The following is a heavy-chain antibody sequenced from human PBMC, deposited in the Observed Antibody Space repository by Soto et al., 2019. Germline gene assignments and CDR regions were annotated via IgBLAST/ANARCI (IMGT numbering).Heavy chain of an antibody. CDR2: INAGNGNT. J-gene: IGHJ4*02. D-gene: IGHD5-18*01. CDR3: ARDPGYSYGYN. V-gene: IGHV1-3*01. Sequence: QVQLVQSGAEVKKPGASVKVSCKASGYTFTSYAMHWVRQAPGQRLEWMGWINAGNGNTKYSQKFQGRVTITRDTSASTAYMELSRLSSEDTAVYYCARDPGYSYGYNWGQGTLVTVSS. CDR1: GYTFTSYA.